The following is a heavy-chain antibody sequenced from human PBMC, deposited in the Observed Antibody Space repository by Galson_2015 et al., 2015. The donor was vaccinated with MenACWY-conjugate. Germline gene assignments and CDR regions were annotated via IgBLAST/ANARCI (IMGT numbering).Heavy chain of an antibody. D-gene: IGHD2-15*01. CDR2: VGADGSTK. J-gene: IGHJ2*01. CDR1: GFTFSTYG. Sequence: SLRLSCAASGFTFSTYGMHWVRRAPGKGLEWVSVVGADGSTKIYADSVKGRFTVSRDNSKNTLYLQMNCLRAEDTAVYYCAREAQHSNWHLDLWGRGTLVTVSS. CDR3: AREAQHSNWHLDL. V-gene: IGHV3-30*03.